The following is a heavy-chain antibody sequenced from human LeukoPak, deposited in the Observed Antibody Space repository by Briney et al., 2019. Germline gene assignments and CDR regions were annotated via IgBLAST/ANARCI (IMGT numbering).Heavy chain of an antibody. CDR2: IKRDGSEK. J-gene: IGHJ6*02. D-gene: IGHD2-15*01. CDR3: ARGFDMAYYYYGMDV. Sequence: GGSLRLSCAASGFTFSSYWMSWVRQAPGKGLEWVANIKRDGSEKYYVDSVKGRFTISRDNAKNSLYLQMNSLRAEDTAVYYCARGFDMAYYYYGMDVWGQGTTVTVSS. CDR1: GFTFSSYW. V-gene: IGHV3-7*01.